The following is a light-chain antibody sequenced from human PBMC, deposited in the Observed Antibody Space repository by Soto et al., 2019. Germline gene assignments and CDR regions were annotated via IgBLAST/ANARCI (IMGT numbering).Light chain of an antibody. CDR1: QSVSRY. CDR2: DAS. V-gene: IGKV3-11*01. Sequence: EIVLTQSPATRSLSPGERATLSCRASQSVSRYLAWYQQKPGQAPRLLIYDASKRATGIPARFSGSGSGTDFTLTISSLEPEDFAIYYCQQRSNWPRTFGQGTKVEIK. CDR3: QQRSNWPRT. J-gene: IGKJ1*01.